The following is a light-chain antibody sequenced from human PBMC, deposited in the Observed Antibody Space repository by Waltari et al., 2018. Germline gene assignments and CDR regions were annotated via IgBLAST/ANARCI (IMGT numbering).Light chain of an antibody. CDR2: YNS. CDR1: NIGDEN. CDR3: QVWDSTTDHRV. J-gene: IGLJ1*01. Sequence: SYVLTQPPSVSVAPGNTARINCWGNNIGDENVTGYQQKPGQAPVGVIYYNSDRPSGIAERFTGSNSGNTATLTIRRVEAGDEADYYCQVWDSTTDHRVFGTGTKVTVL. V-gene: IGLV3-21*04.